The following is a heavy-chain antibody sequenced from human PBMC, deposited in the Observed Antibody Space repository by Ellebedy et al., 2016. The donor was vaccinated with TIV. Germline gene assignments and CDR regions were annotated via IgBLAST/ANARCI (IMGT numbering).Heavy chain of an antibody. CDR3: ARDVRAAVESYYYGMDV. Sequence: PGGSLRLSCAAPGFTVSTTYMSWVRRAPGKGLEWVSIIYRSGSTHYADSVKGRFTISRDNSENTVYLQMNSLRAEDTAVYYCARDVRAAVESYYYGMDVWGQGTTVTVSS. CDR2: IYRSGST. V-gene: IGHV3-53*01. CDR1: GFTVSTTY. J-gene: IGHJ6*02. D-gene: IGHD6-19*01.